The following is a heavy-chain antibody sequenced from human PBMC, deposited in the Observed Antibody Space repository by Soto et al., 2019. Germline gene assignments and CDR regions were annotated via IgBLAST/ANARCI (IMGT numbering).Heavy chain of an antibody. J-gene: IGHJ6*03. CDR2: IYYSGTT. D-gene: IGHD4-4*01. V-gene: IGHV4-39*01. CDR1: GGSITSSSYY. Sequence: QLLESGPGLVKPSETLSLTCTVSGGSITSSSYYWGWIRQPPGKGLEWIGSIYYSGTTYYTPSLESRLTISVDTSRNQFSLKLSSVTAADTAVYYCARLRGTSNYGYYYYYMDVWGKGTTVTVSS. CDR3: ARLRGTSNYGYYYYYMDV.